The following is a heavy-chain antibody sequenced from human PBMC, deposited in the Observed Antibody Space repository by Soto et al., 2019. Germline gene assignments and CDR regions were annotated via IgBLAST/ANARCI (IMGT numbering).Heavy chain of an antibody. V-gene: IGHV1-69*06. J-gene: IGHJ1*01. D-gene: IGHD6-19*01. CDR3: ARERGSSSD. CDR2: IIPIFGTA. CDR1: GGTFSSYA. Sequence: AGKVSCTSSGGTFSSYAISWVRQAPGQGLEWMGGIIPIFGTANYAQKFQGRVTITADKSTSTAYMELSSLRSEDTAVYYCARERGSSSDWRQGSRGTVAS.